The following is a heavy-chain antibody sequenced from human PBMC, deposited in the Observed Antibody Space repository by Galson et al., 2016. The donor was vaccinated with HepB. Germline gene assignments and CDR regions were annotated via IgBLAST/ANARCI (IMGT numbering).Heavy chain of an antibody. CDR2: ISGHDDK. D-gene: IGHD2-21*02. CDR1: GFSLSTTGVD. Sequence: PALVKPTQTLTLTCTFSGFSLSTTGVDVGWIRQPPGKTLEWLALISGHDDKRYTPSLKSRLTISKDTSKQQVLLTMTNVDPVDTATYYCTHSSDLHHAFDIWGQGTSVIVSS. J-gene: IGHJ3*02. CDR3: THSSDLHHAFDI. V-gene: IGHV2-5*01.